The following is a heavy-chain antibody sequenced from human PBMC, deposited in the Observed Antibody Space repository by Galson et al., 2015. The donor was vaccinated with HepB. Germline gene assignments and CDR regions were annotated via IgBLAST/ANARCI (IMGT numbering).Heavy chain of an antibody. D-gene: IGHD3-3*01. CDR3: VRAKRFGALDY. Sequence: SVKVSCKASGYTFSAAHYIDWVRHSPGQGLEWMGRITPSSGGTNYAQKFQVRITVTRDTSISTVYMELTRLRSDDTALYYCVRAKRFGALDYWGQGTPVTVSS. CDR1: GYTFSAAHY. V-gene: IGHV1-2*06. CDR2: ITPSSGGT. J-gene: IGHJ4*02.